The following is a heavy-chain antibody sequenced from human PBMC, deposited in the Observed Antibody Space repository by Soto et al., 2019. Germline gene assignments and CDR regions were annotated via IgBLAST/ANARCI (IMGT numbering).Heavy chain of an antibody. J-gene: IGHJ5*01. V-gene: IGHV1-8*01. Sequence: QEQLLQSGAEVRRPGASVTVSCKASGYNFINYDISWVRQAAGQGLEWMGWMRPRTGMTKTTYLPAFQHRLSMTWDTSLTTASLEVRALTSDDTAVYFCARGGTAGYDFWSNPRGDWLASWGQGTLVTVSS. CDR2: MRPRTGMTKT. D-gene: IGHD3-3*01. CDR1: GYNFINYD. CDR3: ARGGTAGYDFWSNPRGDWLAS.